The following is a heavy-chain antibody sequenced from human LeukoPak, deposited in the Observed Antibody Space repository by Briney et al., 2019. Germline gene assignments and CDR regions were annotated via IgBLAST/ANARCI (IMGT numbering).Heavy chain of an antibody. CDR3: AKWGSYETRVPFDY. CDR1: GFTFSSYG. Sequence: GGSLRLSCAASGFTFSSYGMHWVHQAPGKGLEWVAFIRYDGSNKYYADSVKGRFTISRDNSKNTLYLQMNSLRAEDTAVYYCAKWGSYETRVPFDYWGQGTLVTVSS. J-gene: IGHJ4*02. D-gene: IGHD1-26*01. CDR2: IRYDGSNK. V-gene: IGHV3-30*02.